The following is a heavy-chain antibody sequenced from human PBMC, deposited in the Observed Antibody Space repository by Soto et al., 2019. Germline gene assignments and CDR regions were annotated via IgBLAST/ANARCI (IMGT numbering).Heavy chain of an antibody. V-gene: IGHV3-23*01. CDR2: TSSTGGTS. J-gene: IGHJ4*02. Sequence: GGSLRLSCAASGLTFSFFTMSWVRQAPGKGLEWVSGTSSTGGTSSYADSVKGRFTISRDNTKNTLYLQMSSLRAEDTAVYYCAKDRVGGTYPYYFDYWGQGSVVTVSS. CDR3: AKDRVGGTYPYYFDY. CDR1: GLTFSFFT. D-gene: IGHD1-26*01.